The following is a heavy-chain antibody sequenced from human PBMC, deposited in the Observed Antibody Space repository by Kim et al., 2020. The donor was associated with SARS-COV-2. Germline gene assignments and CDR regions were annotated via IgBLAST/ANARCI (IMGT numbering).Heavy chain of an antibody. Sequence: NDVPSLKSRVTISVDTTRNQFSLKLSSVTAADTAVYYCALIAAAGTWVDYWGQGTLVTVSS. CDR3: ALIAAAGTWVDY. D-gene: IGHD6-13*01. J-gene: IGHJ4*02. V-gene: IGHV4-34*01.